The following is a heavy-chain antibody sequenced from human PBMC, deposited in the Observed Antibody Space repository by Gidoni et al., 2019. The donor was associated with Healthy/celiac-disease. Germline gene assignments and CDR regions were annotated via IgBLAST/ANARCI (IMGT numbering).Heavy chain of an antibody. CDR3: ARGPRIAAAGYYYYGMDV. J-gene: IGHJ6*02. V-gene: IGHV3-13*04. CDR1: GFPFSSYD. CDR2: IGTAGDT. Sequence: EVQLVESGGGLVQPGGSLRLSCAASGFPFSSYDMHWVRQATGRGLEWVSAIGTAGDTYYPGSVKGRFTISRENAKNSLYLQMNSLRAGDTAVYYCARGPRIAAAGYYYYGMDVWGQGTTVTVSS. D-gene: IGHD6-13*01.